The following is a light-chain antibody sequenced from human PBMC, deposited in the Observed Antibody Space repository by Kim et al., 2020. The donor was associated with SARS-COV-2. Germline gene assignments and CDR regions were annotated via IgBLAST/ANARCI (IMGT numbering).Light chain of an antibody. CDR2: EVS. Sequence: GQSVPISCNGTSSDVGGNNNVSWYQQHPGKAPKFMIYEVSKRPSGVPDRFSGSKSGNTASLTVSGLQAEDEADYYCSSYAGSNNWVFGGGTQLTVL. V-gene: IGLV2-8*01. CDR3: SSYAGSNNWV. CDR1: SSDVGGNNN. J-gene: IGLJ3*02.